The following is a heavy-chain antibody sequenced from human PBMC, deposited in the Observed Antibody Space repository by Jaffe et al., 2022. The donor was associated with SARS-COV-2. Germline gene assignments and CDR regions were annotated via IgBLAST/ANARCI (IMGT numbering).Heavy chain of an antibody. Sequence: QITLKESGPTLVKPTQTLTLTCTFSGFSLSTSGVGVGWIRQPPGKALEWLALIYWDDDKRYSSSLRSRLTITKDTSKNQVVLTATDMDPVDTATYYCGHRREGMGTYYFDYWGQGILVTVSS. CDR2: IYWDDDK. D-gene: IGHD1-1*01. CDR3: GHRREGMGTYYFDY. CDR1: GFSLSTSGVG. J-gene: IGHJ4*02. V-gene: IGHV2-5*02.